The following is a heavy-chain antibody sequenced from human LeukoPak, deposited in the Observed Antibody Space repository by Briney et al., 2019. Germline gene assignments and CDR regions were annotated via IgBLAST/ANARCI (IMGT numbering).Heavy chain of an antibody. J-gene: IGHJ4*02. Sequence: GGSLRLSCAASGFSFSSYNMNWVRQAPGKGLEWVSSISSAGSHIYYADSVRGRFTLSRDNARNSLYLQMNSLRDEDTAVYYCARDRDYSGYELDYWGQGTLVTVSS. V-gene: IGHV3-21*01. CDR3: ARDRDYSGYELDY. CDR1: GFSFSSYN. D-gene: IGHD5-12*01. CDR2: ISSAGSHI.